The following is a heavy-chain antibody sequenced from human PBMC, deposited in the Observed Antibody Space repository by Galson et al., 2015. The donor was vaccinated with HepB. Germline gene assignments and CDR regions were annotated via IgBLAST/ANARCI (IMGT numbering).Heavy chain of an antibody. CDR3: ARARLRTVNQHWYFDL. J-gene: IGHJ2*01. CDR2: VDPQNRKT. Sequence: VKVSCKVSGYTFTDYYMHWVHQAPGKGLEWMGLVDPQNRKTIYAEKFQGRVTISADTSRDTVYMELSSLRSEDTAIYYCARARLRTVNQHWYFDLWGRGTPVTVSS. D-gene: IGHD3-16*01. CDR1: GYTFTDYY. V-gene: IGHV1-69-2*01.